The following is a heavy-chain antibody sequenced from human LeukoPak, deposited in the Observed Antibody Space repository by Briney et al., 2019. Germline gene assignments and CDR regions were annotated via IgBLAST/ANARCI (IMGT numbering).Heavy chain of an antibody. CDR2: INHSGST. CDR1: GGSFSGYY. J-gene: IGHJ4*02. Sequence: PSETLSLTCAVYGGSFSGYYWSWIRQPPGKGLEWIGEINHSGSTNYNPSLKSRVTISVDTSKNQFSLKLSSVTAADTAVYYCARAQYYYDSSGYYYVSYFDYWGQGTLVTVSS. D-gene: IGHD3-22*01. V-gene: IGHV4-34*01. CDR3: ARAQYYYDSSGYYYVSYFDY.